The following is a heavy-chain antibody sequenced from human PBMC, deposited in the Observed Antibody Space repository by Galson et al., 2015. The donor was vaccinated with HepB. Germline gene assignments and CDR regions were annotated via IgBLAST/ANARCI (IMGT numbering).Heavy chain of an antibody. D-gene: IGHD1-26*01. Sequence: SVKVSCKASGYTFTGHYMHWVRQAPGQGPEWMGWINPQRGDTGYAQRLQGRVTMTWDTSISTAYMELSGLRSDDTALFYCARGSTVVGTPIRAFDIWGQGTMVTVSS. CDR2: INPQRGDT. CDR1: GYTFTGHY. CDR3: ARGSTVVGTPIRAFDI. J-gene: IGHJ3*02. V-gene: IGHV1-2*02.